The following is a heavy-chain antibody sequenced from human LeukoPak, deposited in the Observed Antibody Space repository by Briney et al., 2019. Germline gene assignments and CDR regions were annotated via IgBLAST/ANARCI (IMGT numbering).Heavy chain of an antibody. J-gene: IGHJ4*02. CDR1: GFTFSSYS. D-gene: IGHD2-2*01. CDR2: ISSSSSST. Sequence: EPGGSLRLSCAASGFTFSSYSMNWVRQAPGKGLEWVSSISSSSSSTYYADSVKGRFTIPRDNSKNTLYLQMNSLRAEDTAVYYCIYCSSTSCYWGQGTLVTVSS. CDR3: IYCSSTSCY. V-gene: IGHV3-21*04.